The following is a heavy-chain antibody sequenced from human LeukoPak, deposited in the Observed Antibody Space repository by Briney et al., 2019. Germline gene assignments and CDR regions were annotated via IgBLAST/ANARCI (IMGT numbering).Heavy chain of an antibody. CDR2: ISGSGGNT. CDR1: GFTFSSYA. V-gene: IGHV3-23*01. Sequence: PGGSLRLSCAASGFTFSSYAMTWVRQAPGKGLEWVSGISGSGGNTYYADSVKGRFTISRDNSKNTLYLEMNSLRAEDTAVYYCAVEKHDSPDYWGQGTLVTVSS. D-gene: IGHD3-22*01. J-gene: IGHJ4*02. CDR3: AVEKHDSPDY.